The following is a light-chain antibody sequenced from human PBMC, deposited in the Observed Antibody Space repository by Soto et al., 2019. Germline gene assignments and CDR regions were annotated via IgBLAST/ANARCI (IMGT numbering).Light chain of an antibody. CDR1: SSDVGGYNY. Sequence: QSALTQPPSASGSPGQSVTISCTGTSSDVGGYNYVSWYQQHPGKAPKLMIYEVSKRPSGVPDRFSVSKSGNTASLTVSGLQAEDEADYYCSSYAGSNNLVFGGGTKHTVL. CDR3: SSYAGSNNLV. CDR2: EVS. V-gene: IGLV2-8*01. J-gene: IGLJ2*01.